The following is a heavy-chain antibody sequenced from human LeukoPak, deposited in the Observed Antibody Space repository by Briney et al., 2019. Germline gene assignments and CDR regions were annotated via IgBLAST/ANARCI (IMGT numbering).Heavy chain of an antibody. CDR1: GYTFTGYS. D-gene: IGHD3-22*01. Sequence: ASVKVSCKASGYTFTGYSMHWVRQAPGQGLEWMGWINPNSGDTNYPQKFQGRVTMTRDTSISTAYMELSGLRSDDTAVYYCTRDYYDSSGYLYFDYWGQGTLVTVSS. CDR2: INPNSGDT. V-gene: IGHV1-2*02. J-gene: IGHJ4*02. CDR3: TRDYYDSSGYLYFDY.